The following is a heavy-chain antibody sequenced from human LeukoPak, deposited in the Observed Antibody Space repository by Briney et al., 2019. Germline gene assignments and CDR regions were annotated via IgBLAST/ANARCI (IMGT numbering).Heavy chain of an antibody. V-gene: IGHV4-34*01. J-gene: IGHJ6*03. CDR1: GGSFSGSY. CDR3: ARGKMVRGVKYYYMDV. Sequence: TSGTLSLTCTVYGGSFSGSYWSWIRQPPGKGLEWIGEINHSGSTNYNPSLKSRVTISVDTSKNQFSLKLSSVTAADTAVYYCARGKMVRGVKYYYMDVWGKGTTVTVSS. D-gene: IGHD3-10*01. CDR2: INHSGST.